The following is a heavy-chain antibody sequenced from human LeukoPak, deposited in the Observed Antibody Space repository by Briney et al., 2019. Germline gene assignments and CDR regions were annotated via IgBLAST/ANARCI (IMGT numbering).Heavy chain of an antibody. V-gene: IGHV4-39*01. J-gene: IGHJ4*02. CDR2: TYYSGST. Sequence: PSETLSLTCTVSGGSISSSSYYWGWIRQPPGKGLEWIGSTYYSGSTYYNPSLKSRVTISVDTSKNQFSLKLSSVTAADTAVYYCARRIVGATTTGYYWGQGTLVTVSS. CDR3: ARRIVGATTTGYY. D-gene: IGHD1-26*01. CDR1: GGSISSSSYY.